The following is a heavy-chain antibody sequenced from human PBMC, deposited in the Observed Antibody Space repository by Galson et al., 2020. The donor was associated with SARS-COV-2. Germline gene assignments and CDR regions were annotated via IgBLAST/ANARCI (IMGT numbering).Heavy chain of an antibody. CDR1: GFTFRSYA. J-gene: IGHJ3*02. CDR2: ISYDGSNK. V-gene: IGHV3-30*04. Sequence: SLKISCAASGFTFRSYAMHWVRQAPGKGLEWVAVISYDGSNKYYADSVKGRFTISRDNSKNTLYLQMNSLRAEDTAVYYCAREGLATDAFDIWGQGTMVTVSS. D-gene: IGHD5-12*01. CDR3: AREGLATDAFDI.